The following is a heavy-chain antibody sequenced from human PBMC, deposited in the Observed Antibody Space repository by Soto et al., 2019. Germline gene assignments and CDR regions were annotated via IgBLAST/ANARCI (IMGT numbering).Heavy chain of an antibody. V-gene: IGHV4-30-4*08. D-gene: IGHD3-3*01. CDR2: IYNSGST. CDR1: GGSVGSGGYF. CDR3: ARGPSADKIDF. Sequence: PSLTLCLTCTVVGGSVGSGGYFWSWIRQPPGEGLEWIGHIYNSGSTYSNPSLRGRVTISVDTSKSQFSLKLSSVTAADTAVYYCARGPSADKIDFWGQGTLVTVSS. J-gene: IGHJ4*02.